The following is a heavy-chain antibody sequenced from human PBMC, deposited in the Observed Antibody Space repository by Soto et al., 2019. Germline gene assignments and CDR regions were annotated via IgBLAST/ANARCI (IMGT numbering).Heavy chain of an antibody. CDR3: AICTVDTIVTSGWWHYLDH. J-gene: IGHJ5*02. CDR2: VSGSGGTT. CDR1: GFTFSSSA. D-gene: IGHD6-19*01. Sequence: EVQLLDSGGGLVQPGGSLRLSCAASGFTFSSSAMSWVRQAPGKGLEWVSAVSGSGGTTYYADSVRGRFTISRDNSKNPLYLQMNSLRAEDTAIYFCAICTVDTIVTSGWWHYLDHGGQGTLVTVSS. V-gene: IGHV3-23*01.